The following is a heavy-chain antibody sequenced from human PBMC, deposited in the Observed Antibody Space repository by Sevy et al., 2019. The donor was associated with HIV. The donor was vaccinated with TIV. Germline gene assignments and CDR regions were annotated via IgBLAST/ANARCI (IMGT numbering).Heavy chain of an antibody. D-gene: IGHD2-15*01. V-gene: IGHV4-34*01. CDR2: INHSGST. CDR3: ARASGYCRNFDY. Sequence: SETLSLTCAVYGGSFSGYYWSWIRQPPGKGLEWIGEINHSGSTNYNPSLKSRVTISVDTSKNQFSLKLSSVTAADTAVYYCARASGYCRNFDYWGQGTLVTVSS. CDR1: GGSFSGYY. J-gene: IGHJ4*02.